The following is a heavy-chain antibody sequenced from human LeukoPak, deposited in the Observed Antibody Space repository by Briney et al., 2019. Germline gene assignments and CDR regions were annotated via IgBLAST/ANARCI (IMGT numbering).Heavy chain of an antibody. CDR3: ARLLWFGESPLFDY. D-gene: IGHD3-10*01. J-gene: IGHJ4*02. Sequence: SQTLSLTCTVSGGSISSGSYYWSWIRQPAGKGLEWIGRIYTSGSTNYNPSLKSRVTISVDTSKNQFSLKLSSVTAADTAVYYCARLLWFGESPLFDYWGQGTLVTVSS. CDR2: IYTSGST. V-gene: IGHV4-61*02. CDR1: GGSISSGSYY.